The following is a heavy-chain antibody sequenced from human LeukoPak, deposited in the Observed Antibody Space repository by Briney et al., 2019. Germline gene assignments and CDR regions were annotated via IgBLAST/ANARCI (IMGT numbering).Heavy chain of an antibody. V-gene: IGHV3-7*01. CDR2: IKQDGSEK. CDR3: AREDYGDYAPRFDY. Sequence: GGSLRLSCAASGFTFSSYWMSWVRQAPGKGLEWVANIKQDGSEKYYVDSVKGRFTISRDNAKNSLYLQMNSLRAEDTAVYYCAREDYGDYAPRFDYWGQGTLVTVSS. D-gene: IGHD4-17*01. CDR1: GFTFSSYW. J-gene: IGHJ4*02.